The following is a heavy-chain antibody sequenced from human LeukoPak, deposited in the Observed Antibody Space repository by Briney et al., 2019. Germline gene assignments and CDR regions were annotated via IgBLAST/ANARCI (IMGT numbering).Heavy chain of an antibody. CDR2: IWYDGSNK. CDR1: GFTFSSYG. D-gene: IGHD3-10*01. CDR3: AKSRGYGSGSYYTY. V-gene: IGHV3-33*06. J-gene: IGHJ4*02. Sequence: PGGSLRLSCAASGFTFSSYGMHWVRQAPSKGLEWVAVIWYDGSNKYYADSVKGRFTISRDNSKNTLYLQMNSLRAEDTAVYYCAKSRGYGSGSYYTYWGQGTLVTVSS.